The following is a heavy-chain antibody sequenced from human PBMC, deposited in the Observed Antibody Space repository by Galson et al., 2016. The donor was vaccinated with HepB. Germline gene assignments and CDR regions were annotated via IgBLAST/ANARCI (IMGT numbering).Heavy chain of an antibody. J-gene: IGHJ5*02. V-gene: IGHV3-53*05. CDR2: IYSGGIV. CDR1: GFSVTNNY. D-gene: IGHD6-19*01. CDR3: ARDWGSSGWYKWFDP. Sequence: SLRLSCAASGFSVTNNYMSWVRQAPGKGLEWVSVIYSGGIVYDADSVKGRFTISRDNSENTLYLQMNSLRPEDTGVYYCARDWGSSGWYKWFDPWGQGTLVTVSS.